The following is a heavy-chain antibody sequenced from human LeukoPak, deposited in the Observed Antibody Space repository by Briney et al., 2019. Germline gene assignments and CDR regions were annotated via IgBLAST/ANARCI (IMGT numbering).Heavy chain of an antibody. V-gene: IGHV1-2*06. Sequence: ASVKVSCKASGYTFTGYYMHWVRQAPGQGLEWMGRINPNSGGTNYAQKFQGRVTMTRDTSISTAYTELSRLRSDDTAVYYCARNYYGSGSYYYYYMDVWGKGTTVTVSS. D-gene: IGHD3-10*01. J-gene: IGHJ6*03. CDR1: GYTFTGYY. CDR2: INPNSGGT. CDR3: ARNYYGSGSYYYYYMDV.